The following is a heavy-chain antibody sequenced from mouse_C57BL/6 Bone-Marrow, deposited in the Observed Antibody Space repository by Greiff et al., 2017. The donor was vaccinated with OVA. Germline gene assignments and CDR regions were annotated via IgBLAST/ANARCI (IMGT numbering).Heavy chain of an antibody. D-gene: IGHD1-1*01. J-gene: IGHJ4*01. Sequence: QVQLQQSGAELVKPGASVKMSCKASGYTFTSYWITWVKQRPGQGLEWIGDIYPGSGSTNYNEKFKSKATLTVDTSSSTAYMQLSSLTSEDSAVYYCAREGITTVVAPMDYWGQGTSVTVSS. CDR2: IYPGSGST. CDR1: GYTFTSYW. V-gene: IGHV1-55*01. CDR3: AREGITTVVAPMDY.